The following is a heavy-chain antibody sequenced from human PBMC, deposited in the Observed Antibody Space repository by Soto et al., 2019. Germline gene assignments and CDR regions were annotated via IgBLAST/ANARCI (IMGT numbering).Heavy chain of an antibody. CDR2: ISAYNGNT. D-gene: IGHD3-9*01. CDR1: GYTFTSYG. CDR3: ARAPTIRYYDILTGYSLRYYGMDV. J-gene: IGHJ6*02. Sequence: ASVNVSCKASGYTFTSYGISWVRHAPGQGIEWMGWISAYNGNTNYAQKLQGRVTMTTHTSTSTAYMELRSLRSDDTAVYYCARAPTIRYYDILTGYSLRYYGMDVWGQGTTVTVSS. V-gene: IGHV1-18*01.